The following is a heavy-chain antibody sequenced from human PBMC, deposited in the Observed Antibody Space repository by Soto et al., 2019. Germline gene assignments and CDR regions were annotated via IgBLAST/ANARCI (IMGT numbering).Heavy chain of an antibody. CDR2: ISGSGGST. CDR1: GFTFSSYA. Sequence: GGSLRLSCAASGFTFSSYAMSWVRQAPGKGLEWVSAISGSGGSTYYADSVKGRFTISRDNSKNTLYLQMNSLRAEDTAVYYCAKFSPIVVVPAAKFYAFDIWGQGTMVTVSS. D-gene: IGHD2-2*01. J-gene: IGHJ3*02. V-gene: IGHV3-23*01. CDR3: AKFSPIVVVPAAKFYAFDI.